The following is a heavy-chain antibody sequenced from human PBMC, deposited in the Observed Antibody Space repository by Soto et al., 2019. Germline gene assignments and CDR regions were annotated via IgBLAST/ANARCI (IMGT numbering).Heavy chain of an antibody. Sequence: ASVKVSCKASGYTFTGYYMHWVRQAPGQGLEWMGWINPNSGGTNYAQKFQGWFTMTRDTSISTAYMELSRLRSDDTAVYYCARRYCTNGVCYKAGMDVWGQGTTVTVSS. CDR2: INPNSGGT. CDR1: GYTFTGYY. V-gene: IGHV1-2*04. J-gene: IGHJ6*02. CDR3: ARRYCTNGVCYKAGMDV. D-gene: IGHD2-8*01.